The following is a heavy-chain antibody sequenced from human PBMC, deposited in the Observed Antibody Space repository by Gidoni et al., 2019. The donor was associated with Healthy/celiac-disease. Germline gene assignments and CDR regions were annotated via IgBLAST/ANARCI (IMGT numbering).Heavy chain of an antibody. CDR3: AGGSLASSRSSGEKNANWFDP. CDR1: GGSFRGYY. CDR2: INHSGRT. D-gene: IGHD3-10*01. J-gene: IGHJ5*02. V-gene: IGHV4-34*01. Sequence: ELLKPSETLSLTCAVYGGSFRGYYCSWIRQPPGKGLAWIGDINHSGRTNSNPSLKSRVTISVDTSKNQFSLKLSSVTAAATAVYYCAGGSLASSRSSGEKNANWFDPWGQGTLVTVSS.